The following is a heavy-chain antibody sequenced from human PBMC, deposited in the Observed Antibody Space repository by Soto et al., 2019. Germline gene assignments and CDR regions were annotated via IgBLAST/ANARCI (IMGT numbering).Heavy chain of an antibody. CDR1: GFTFSDYY. J-gene: IGHJ6*02. CDR2: ISSSSSYT. D-gene: IGHD3-16*01. V-gene: IGHV3-11*06. Sequence: QVQLVESGGGLVKPGGSLRLSCAASGFTFSDYYMSWIRQAPGKGLEWVSYISSSSSYTNYADSVKGRFTISRDNAKNSLCLQMNSLRAEDTAVYYCARDVYDYVWGSYISYYYYGMDVWGQGTTVTVSS. CDR3: ARDVYDYVWGSYISYYYYGMDV.